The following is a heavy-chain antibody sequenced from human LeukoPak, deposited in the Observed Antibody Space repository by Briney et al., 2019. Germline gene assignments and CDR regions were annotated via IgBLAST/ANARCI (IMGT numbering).Heavy chain of an antibody. D-gene: IGHD3-10*01. J-gene: IGHJ4*02. CDR1: GYSIANGYY. CDR3: ARRAYYGSGSSLRSYYFDY. CDR2: IYHSGST. Sequence: PSETLSLTCAVSGYSIANGYYWCWSRQPPGKGVEWIGIIYHSGSTYYNPSLKSRVTISVDTSKDHFSLKLSSVTAAATAVYHCARRAYYGSGSSLRSYYFDYWGQGTLVTVSS. V-gene: IGHV4-38-2*01.